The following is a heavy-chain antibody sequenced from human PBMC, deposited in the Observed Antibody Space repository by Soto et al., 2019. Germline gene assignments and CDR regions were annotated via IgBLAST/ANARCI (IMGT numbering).Heavy chain of an antibody. Sequence: QVQLVESGGGVVQPGRSLRLSCAASGFTFSSYGMHWVRQAPGKGLEWVAVIWYDGSNKYYADSVKGRFTISRDNSKNTLYLQMNSLRAEDTAVYYCARGTQWLVRDFDYWGQGTLVTVSS. D-gene: IGHD6-19*01. CDR3: ARGTQWLVRDFDY. CDR1: GFTFSSYG. J-gene: IGHJ4*02. V-gene: IGHV3-33*01. CDR2: IWYDGSNK.